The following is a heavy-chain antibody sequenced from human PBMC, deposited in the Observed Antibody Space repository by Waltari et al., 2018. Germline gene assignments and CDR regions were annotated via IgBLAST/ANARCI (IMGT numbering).Heavy chain of an antibody. CDR2: ISHSGRT. J-gene: IGHJ4*02. CDR3: ARGGSTPMIIAY. V-gene: IGHV4-34*02. Sequence: QVRLEQRGAGLLKPSETLSLTCAVYGGSLNNRYWSWLRQSPGKGLEWLGEISHSGRTHYNPSLKSRVIISVDTSKSQFSLILTSVNAADTAVYYCARGGSTPMIIAYWGQGTQVTVSS. D-gene: IGHD3-16*01. CDR1: GGSLNNRY.